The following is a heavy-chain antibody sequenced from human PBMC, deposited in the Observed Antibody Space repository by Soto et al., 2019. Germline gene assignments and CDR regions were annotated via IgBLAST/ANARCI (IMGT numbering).Heavy chain of an antibody. CDR2: MNPNSGNT. D-gene: IGHD6-13*01. V-gene: IGHV1-8*01. CDR1: GYTFTSYD. J-gene: IGHJ6*02. CDR3: ARGAGSWYSGYYYYYYGMDV. Sequence: ASVKVSCKASGYTFTSYDINWVRQATGQGLEWMGWMNPNSGNTGYAQKFQGRVTMTRNTSISTAYMELSSLRSEDTAVYYCARGAGSWYSGYYYYYYGMDVWGQGTTVTVSS.